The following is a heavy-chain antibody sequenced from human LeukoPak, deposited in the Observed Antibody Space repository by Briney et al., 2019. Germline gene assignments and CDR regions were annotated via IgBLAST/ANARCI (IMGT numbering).Heavy chain of an antibody. J-gene: IGHJ6*03. CDR2: IYTSGST. CDR1: GGSISSYY. Sequence: PSETLSLTCTVSGGSISSYYWSWSRQPAGRGLEWIGRIYTSGSTNYNPSLKSRVTMSVDTSKNQFSLKLSSVTAADTAVYYCARGHYDFWSGPESYYYYYMDVWGKGTTVTVSS. D-gene: IGHD3-3*01. CDR3: ARGHYDFWSGPESYYYYYMDV. V-gene: IGHV4-4*07.